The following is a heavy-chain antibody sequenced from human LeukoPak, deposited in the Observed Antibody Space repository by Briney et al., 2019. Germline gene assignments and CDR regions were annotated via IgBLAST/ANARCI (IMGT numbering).Heavy chain of an antibody. V-gene: IGHV4-39*07. CDR3: ARDKYIYDSSGYYTFDY. Sequence: SETLSLTCAVSGGSISSSSYYWGWLRQPPGKGLEWIGSIYYSGSTYYNPSLKSRVTISVDTSKNQFSLKLSSVTAADTAVFYCARDKYIYDSSGYYTFDYWGQGTLVTVPS. CDR1: GGSISSSSYY. CDR2: IYYSGST. D-gene: IGHD3-22*01. J-gene: IGHJ4*02.